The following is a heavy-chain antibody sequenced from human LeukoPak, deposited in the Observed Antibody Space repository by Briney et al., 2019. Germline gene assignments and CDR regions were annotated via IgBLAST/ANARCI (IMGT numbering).Heavy chain of an antibody. D-gene: IGHD4-17*01. CDR3: AKVIWDYGDQGPWY. CDR2: ISHEGSQT. CDR1: GFSFGSYG. J-gene: IGHJ4*02. Sequence: GGSLRLSCAASGFSFGSYGIHWVRQAPGKGLEWVAVISHEGSQTYYADSVRGRFTISRDNSKNMVYLQMNSLRVEDTALYYCAKVIWDYGDQGPWYWGQGTLVTVSS. V-gene: IGHV3-30*18.